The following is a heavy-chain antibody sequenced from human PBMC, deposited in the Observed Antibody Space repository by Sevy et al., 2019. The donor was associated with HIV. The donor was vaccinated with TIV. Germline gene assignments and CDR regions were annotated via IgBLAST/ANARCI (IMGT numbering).Heavy chain of an antibody. CDR1: GYTFTGYY. Sequence: ASVKVSCKASGYTFTGYYMHWVRQAPGQGLEWMGRINPNSGGTNYAQKFQGRVTMTRDTSISTAYMELSRLRSDDTAGYYCARGRITMVRGVITAGLDVWGQGTTVTVSS. CDR3: ARGRITMVRGVITAGLDV. CDR2: INPNSGGT. J-gene: IGHJ6*02. V-gene: IGHV1-2*06. D-gene: IGHD3-10*01.